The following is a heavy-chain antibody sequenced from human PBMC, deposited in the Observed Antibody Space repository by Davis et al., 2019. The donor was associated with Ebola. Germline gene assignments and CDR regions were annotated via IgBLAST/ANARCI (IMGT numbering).Heavy chain of an antibody. Sequence: GESLKISCRGSGFSFSDYSLHWVRQAPGKGLEWVAAISHDGSNQNYADSVKGRFIISRDNSKNMVFLQMNSLTPADTAIYFCAREDCGGGNCYYYYGMDVWGQGTTVIVSS. CDR2: ISHDGSNQ. D-gene: IGHD2-21*01. V-gene: IGHV3-30*04. CDR1: GFSFSDYS. CDR3: AREDCGGGNCYYYYGMDV. J-gene: IGHJ6*02.